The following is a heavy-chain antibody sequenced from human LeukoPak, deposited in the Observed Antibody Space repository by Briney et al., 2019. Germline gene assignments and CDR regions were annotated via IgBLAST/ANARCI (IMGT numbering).Heavy chain of an antibody. CDR2: INPRSGGT. Sequence: ASVKVSCKASGYTFTDYYMHWVRQAPGQGLEWMGWINPRSGGTHYAQKFQGRVTMTRDTSISTAYMELRRLRSDDTAMYYCARRGGKNYGDYLLYYYYMDVWGKGTTVTVSS. CDR3: ARRGGKNYGDYLLYYYYMDV. CDR1: GYTFTDYY. V-gene: IGHV1-2*02. D-gene: IGHD4-17*01. J-gene: IGHJ6*03.